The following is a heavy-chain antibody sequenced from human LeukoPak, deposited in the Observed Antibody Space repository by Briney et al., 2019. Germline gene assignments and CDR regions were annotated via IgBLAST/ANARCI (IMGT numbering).Heavy chain of an antibody. V-gene: IGHV3-21*01. D-gene: IGHD3-9*01. CDR1: GFTFSTYN. J-gene: IGHJ4*02. CDR2: ISSSSSYK. CDR3: ARHSDYTILTVANDY. Sequence: GGSLRLSCAASGFTFSTYNMNWVRQAPGKGLEWVSSISSSSSYKYYADSVKGRFTISRDNAKNTLYLQMNSLGAEDTAVYYCARHSDYTILTVANDYWGQGTLVTVSS.